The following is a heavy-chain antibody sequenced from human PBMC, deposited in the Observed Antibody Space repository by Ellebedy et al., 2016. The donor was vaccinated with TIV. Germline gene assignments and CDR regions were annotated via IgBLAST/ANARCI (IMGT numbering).Heavy chain of an antibody. CDR2: AYYRSTWIY. V-gene: IGHV6-1*01. Sequence: MPSETLSLTCAISGDSVSNTYATWNWIRQSPSRGLEWLGRAYYRSTWIYDYAVSVKGRITINPDTSNNQFALHLNSVTPKDTAVNYCARNPSSCYSCADVWGQGTTVTVSS. CDR3: ARNPSSCYSCADV. CDR1: GDSVSNTYAT. D-gene: IGHD4-11*01. J-gene: IGHJ6*02.